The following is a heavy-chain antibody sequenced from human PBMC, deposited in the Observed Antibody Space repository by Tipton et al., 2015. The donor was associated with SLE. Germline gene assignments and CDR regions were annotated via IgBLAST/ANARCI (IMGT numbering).Heavy chain of an antibody. CDR3: ARDVPSLLTGDRWDAFDI. Sequence: LRLSCAVYGGSFSGYYWGWIRQPPGKGLEWIGSIYYSGSTYYNPSLKSRVTISVDTSKNQFSLKLSSVTAADTAVYYCARDVPSLLTGDRWDAFDIWGQGTMVTVSS. CDR1: GGSFSGYY. J-gene: IGHJ3*02. V-gene: IGHV4-34*01. CDR2: IYYSGST. D-gene: IGHD7-27*01.